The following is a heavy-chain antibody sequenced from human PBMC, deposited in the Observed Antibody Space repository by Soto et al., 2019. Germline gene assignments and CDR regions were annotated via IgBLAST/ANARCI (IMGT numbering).Heavy chain of an antibody. Sequence: VQVVQSGTEVKKPGASVKVSCKTSGYTFISYGISWVRQAPGQGLEWLGWISGYTGNTDYAQKFQDRVTITTDTSTTTGYKALRSLRPDDTAVYYCTRVAYLVRGFNHIPYGMDVWGQGTTVTVSS. CDR1: GYTFISYG. J-gene: IGHJ6*02. V-gene: IGHV1-18*01. CDR2: ISGYTGNT. D-gene: IGHD3-10*01. CDR3: TRVAYLVRGFNHIPYGMDV.